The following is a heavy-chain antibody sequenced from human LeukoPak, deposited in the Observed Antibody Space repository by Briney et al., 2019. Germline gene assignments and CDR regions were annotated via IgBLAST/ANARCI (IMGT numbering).Heavy chain of an antibody. D-gene: IGHD3-22*01. V-gene: IGHV3-21*01. J-gene: IGHJ4*02. CDR3: AREGGIAYYDSSGYSYFDY. CDR2: ISSSSSYI. Sequence: GGSLRLSCAASGFTFRSYSMNWVRQAPGKGLEWVSSISSSSSYIYYADSVKGRFTISRDNAKNSLYLQMNSLRAEDTAVYYCAREGGIAYYDSSGYSYFDYWGQGTLVTVSS. CDR1: GFTFRSYS.